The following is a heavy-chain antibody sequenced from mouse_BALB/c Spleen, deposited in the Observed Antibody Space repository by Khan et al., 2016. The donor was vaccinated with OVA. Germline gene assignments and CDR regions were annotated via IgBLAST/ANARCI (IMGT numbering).Heavy chain of an antibody. CDR3: AMIWHFYCDTSYCAMDY. J-gene: IGHJ4*01. V-gene: IGHV3-6*02. CDR1: GYSITSGYY. CDR2: ISYAGST. D-gene: IGHD1-1*01. Sequence: EVQLQESGPGLVKSSPSLYLTCSVTGYSITSGYYWNWIRQFPGNKMEWMGYISYAGSTKYNQSLKNRTSITRDTSKNQSFLNLNSVTTEDSATYYCAMIWHFYCDTSYCAMDYWGQGTSVTVSS.